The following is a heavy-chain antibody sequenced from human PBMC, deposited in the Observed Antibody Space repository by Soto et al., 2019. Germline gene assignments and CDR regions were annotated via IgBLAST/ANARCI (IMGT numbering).Heavy chain of an antibody. CDR3: ARTVGAAYYFDF. J-gene: IGHJ4*02. Sequence: TSETLSLTCNVSGDSMSKYYWSWVRQPAGKGLEWIGRIWTSGSTNYNPSLKSRATMSIDTSNKHFSLDLKSVTAADTAVYYCARTVGAAYYFDFWGQGVLVTVSS. CDR2: IWTSGST. CDR1: GDSMSKYY. V-gene: IGHV4-4*07. D-gene: IGHD3-16*01.